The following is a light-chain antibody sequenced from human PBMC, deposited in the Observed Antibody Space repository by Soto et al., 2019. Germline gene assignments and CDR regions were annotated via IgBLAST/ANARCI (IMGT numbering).Light chain of an antibody. V-gene: IGKV1-9*01. CDR1: QEISSN. Sequence: DIQLTQSPSFLSASVGDRVTITCRASQEISSNLAWYQQIPGKAPKFLIYAASTLQSGVPSRFSGSGSGTEFTLTISSLQPEDFVTYYCQQLKTYPLTFGQGTRLDIK. CDR2: AAS. CDR3: QQLKTYPLT. J-gene: IGKJ5*01.